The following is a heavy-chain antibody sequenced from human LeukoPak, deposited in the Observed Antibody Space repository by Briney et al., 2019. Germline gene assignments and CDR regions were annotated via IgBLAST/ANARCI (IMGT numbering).Heavy chain of an antibody. CDR3: ARDRERYFDWLTNSFDY. CDR1: GYTFTSYG. Sequence: ASVKVSCKASGYTFTSYGISWVRQAPGQGLEWMGWISAYNGNTNYAQKLQGRVTMTTDTSTSTAYMELRSLRSDDTAVYYCARDRERYFDWLTNSFDYWGQGTLVTVSS. CDR2: ISAYNGNT. J-gene: IGHJ4*02. D-gene: IGHD3-9*01. V-gene: IGHV1-18*01.